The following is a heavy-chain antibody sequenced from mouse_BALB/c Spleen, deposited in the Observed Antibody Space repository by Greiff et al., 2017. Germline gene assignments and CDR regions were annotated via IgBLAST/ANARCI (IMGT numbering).Heavy chain of an antibody. Sequence: EVQLQQSGAELVKPGASVKLSCTASGFNIKDTYMHWVKQRPEQGLEWIGRIDPANGNTKYDPKFQGKATITADTSSNTAYLQLSSLTSEDTAVYYCAQIYYDYDDGFAYWVQGTLVTVSA. CDR2: IDPANGNT. CDR3: AQIYYDYDDGFAY. V-gene: IGHV14-3*02. J-gene: IGHJ3*01. CDR1: GFNIKDTY. D-gene: IGHD2-4*01.